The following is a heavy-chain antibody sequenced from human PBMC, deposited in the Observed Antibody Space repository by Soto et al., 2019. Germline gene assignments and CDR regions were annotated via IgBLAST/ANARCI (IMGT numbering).Heavy chain of an antibody. V-gene: IGHV4-59*08. D-gene: IGHD6-13*01. CDR1: GGSISSYY. CDR3: ARGSTGYSSSWYRY. Sequence: SETLSLTCTVSGGSISSYYWSWIRQPPGKGLEWIGYIYYSGSTNYNPSLESRVTISVDTSKNQFSLKLSSVTAADTAVYYCARGSTGYSSSWYRYWGQGTLVTVS. CDR2: IYYSGST. J-gene: IGHJ4*02.